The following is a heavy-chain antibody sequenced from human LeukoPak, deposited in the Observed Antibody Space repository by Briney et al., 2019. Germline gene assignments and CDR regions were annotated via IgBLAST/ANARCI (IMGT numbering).Heavy chain of an antibody. CDR2: ISSNGGST. CDR1: GFTFSSYA. D-gene: IGHD4-17*01. V-gene: IGHV3-64D*09. J-gene: IGHJ2*01. CDR3: VRHGDYASWWYFDL. Sequence: GGSLRLSCSASGFTFSSYAMHWVRQAPGKGLEHVSAISSNGGSTYYADSVKGRFTISRDNSKNTLYLQMSSLRAEDTAVYYCVRHGDYASWWYFDLWGRGTLVTVSS.